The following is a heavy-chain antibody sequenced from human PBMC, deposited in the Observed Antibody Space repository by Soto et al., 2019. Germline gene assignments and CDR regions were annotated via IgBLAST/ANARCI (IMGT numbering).Heavy chain of an antibody. CDR1: GFTFSSYS. CDR2: IGSSSSTI. V-gene: IGHV3-48*02. Sequence: PGGSLRLSCAASGFTFSSYSMNWVRQAPGKGLEWVSYIGSSSSTIYYADSVKGRFTISRDNAKNSLYLQMNSLRDDDTAVYYNARAGLGVAGNYYFDYWGQGTLVTVSS. CDR3: ARAGLGVAGNYYFDY. J-gene: IGHJ4*02. D-gene: IGHD3-16*01.